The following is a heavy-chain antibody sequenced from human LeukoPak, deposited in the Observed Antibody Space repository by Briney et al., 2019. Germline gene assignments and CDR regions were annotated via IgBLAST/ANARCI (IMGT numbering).Heavy chain of an antibody. CDR2: ISWDGGST. CDR1: GFIFDDYA. V-gene: IGHV3-43D*04. D-gene: IGHD5-18*01. CDR3: AKDILSGYGKSGYSYGIFDY. J-gene: IGHJ4*02. Sequence: GGSLRLSCAASGFIFDDYAMHWVRQAPGKGLEWVSLISWDGGSTYYADSVKGRFTISRDNSKNSLYLQMNSLRAEDTALYYCAKDILSGYGKSGYSYGIFDYWGQGTLVTVSS.